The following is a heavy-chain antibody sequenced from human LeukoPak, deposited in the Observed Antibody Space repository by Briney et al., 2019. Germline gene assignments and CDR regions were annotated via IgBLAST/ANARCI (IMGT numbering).Heavy chain of an antibody. CDR2: IYYSGST. V-gene: IGHV4-39*07. J-gene: IGHJ4*02. CDR3: AREAYGDYVVY. D-gene: IGHD4-17*01. Sequence: SETLSLTCTVSGGSISSSSYYWGWIRQPPGKGLEWIGSIYYSGSTYYNPSLKSRVTISVDTSKNQFSLKLSSVTAADTAVYYCAREAYGDYVVYWGQGTLVTVSS. CDR1: GGSISSSSYY.